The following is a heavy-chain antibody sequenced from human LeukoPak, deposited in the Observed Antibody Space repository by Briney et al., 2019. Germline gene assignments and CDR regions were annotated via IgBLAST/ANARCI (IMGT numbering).Heavy chain of an antibody. Sequence: GGSLRLSCAASGFTFSSYWMSWVRQAPGKELEWVANIKQDGSEKYYVDSVRGRFTISRDNAKNSLYLQMNSLRAEDTAVYYCARVSGSGSYTYYYYMDVWGKGTTVTVSS. CDR3: ARVSGSGSYTYYYYMDV. J-gene: IGHJ6*03. D-gene: IGHD3-10*01. V-gene: IGHV3-7*01. CDR1: GFTFSSYW. CDR2: IKQDGSEK.